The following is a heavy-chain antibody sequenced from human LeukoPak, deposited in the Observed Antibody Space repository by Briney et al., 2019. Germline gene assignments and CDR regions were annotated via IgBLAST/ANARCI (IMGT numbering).Heavy chain of an antibody. CDR1: GFTFSSYW. D-gene: IGHD4-17*01. CDR3: ARVYGDYVNYFDY. CDR2: IKQDGSEK. J-gene: IGHJ4*02. V-gene: IGHV3-7*01. Sequence: GGSLRLSCAASGFTFSSYWVSWVRQATGKGLEWVANIKQDGSEKYYVDSVKGRFTISRDNAKNSLYLQMNSLRAEDTAVYYCARVYGDYVNYFDYWGQGTLVTVSS.